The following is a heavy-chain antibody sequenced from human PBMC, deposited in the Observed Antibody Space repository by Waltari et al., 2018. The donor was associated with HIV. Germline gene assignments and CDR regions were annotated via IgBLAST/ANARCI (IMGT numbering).Heavy chain of an antibody. CDR1: GLAFMRHP. J-gene: IGHJ4*02. D-gene: IGHD3-22*01. CDR3: AKDFDTSGLPYVVIDS. CDR2: ISGSGSQT. Sequence: VKLVQSGGGLVQPGGSRGCTCAASGLAFMRHPMGVVPRGPGKGLQWVATISGSGSQTYYAESAKGRFDISRDNSEDTLILQMTRLRVEDTALYFCAKDFDTSGLPYVVIDSWGQGTLVTVSS. V-gene: IGHV3-23*04.